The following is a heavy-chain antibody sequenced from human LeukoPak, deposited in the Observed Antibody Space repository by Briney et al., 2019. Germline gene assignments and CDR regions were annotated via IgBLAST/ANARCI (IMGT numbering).Heavy chain of an antibody. CDR1: GYTFTNYG. CDR2: ISTYNGNT. V-gene: IGHV1-18*01. D-gene: IGHD3-22*01. Sequence: ASVKVSCKASGYTFTNYGISWVRQAPGQGLEWMGWISTYNGNTNYAQKVQGRVTMTRDTSISTAYMELSRLRSDDTAVYYCARVAYYYEGPGYWGQGTLVTVSS. CDR3: ARVAYYYEGPGY. J-gene: IGHJ4*02.